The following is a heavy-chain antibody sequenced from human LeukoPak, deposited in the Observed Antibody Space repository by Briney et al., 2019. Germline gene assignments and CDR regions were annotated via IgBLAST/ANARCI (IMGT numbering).Heavy chain of an antibody. J-gene: IGHJ4*02. V-gene: IGHV3-7*01. D-gene: IGHD6-19*01. Sequence: GGSLRLSCAASGFTSSSCWMSWVRQAPGKGLEWVANIKQDGSEKYYVDSVKGRFTISRDNAKNSLYLQMNSLRAEDTAVYYCARDRGSSGWYEFDFWGQGTLVTVSS. CDR1: GFTSSSCW. CDR3: ARDRGSSGWYEFDF. CDR2: IKQDGSEK.